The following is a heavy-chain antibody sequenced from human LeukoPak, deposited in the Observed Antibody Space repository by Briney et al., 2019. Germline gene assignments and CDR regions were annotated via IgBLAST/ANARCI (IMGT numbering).Heavy chain of an antibody. V-gene: IGHV3-53*01. Sequence: GGSLRLSCAVSGLTVSTTYMSWVRQAPGKGLEWVSVIYSGGGTYYADSVKGRFTISRDNSKNTLYLQMNSLRAEDTAVYYCAKDSRRELRGPFDYWGQGTLVTVSS. CDR2: IYSGGGT. CDR1: GLTVSTTY. D-gene: IGHD1-26*01. J-gene: IGHJ4*02. CDR3: AKDSRRELRGPFDY.